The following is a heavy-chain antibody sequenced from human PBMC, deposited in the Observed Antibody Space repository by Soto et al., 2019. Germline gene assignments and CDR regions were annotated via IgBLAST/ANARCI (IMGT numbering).Heavy chain of an antibody. D-gene: IGHD3-22*01. CDR1: GFTFTYA. V-gene: IGHV3-23*01. J-gene: IGHJ4*02. CDR3: AKASDLYDSILSFDY. CDR2: ISASGAST. Sequence: EVQLLESGGGLVQPGGSLRLSCAASGFTFTYAMSWVRQAPGKGLEWVSTISASGASTYYADSVKVRFTVSRDNSKNTLYLQMSSLRAEDTAIYYCAKASDLYDSILSFDYWGQGTLVTVSS.